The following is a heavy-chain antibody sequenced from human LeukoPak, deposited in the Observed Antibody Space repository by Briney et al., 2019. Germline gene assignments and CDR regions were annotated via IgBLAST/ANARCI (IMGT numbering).Heavy chain of an antibody. CDR2: INHSGST. Sequence: PSETLSLTCAVYGGSFSGYYWSWIRQPPGKGLEWIGEINHSGSTNYNPSLKSRVTMSLDTSKNQFSLKLSSVTAADTAVYYCATATAFGIDIWGQGTMVTVSS. CDR1: GGSFSGYY. CDR3: ATATAFGIDI. J-gene: IGHJ3*02. V-gene: IGHV4-34*01. D-gene: IGHD3-16*01.